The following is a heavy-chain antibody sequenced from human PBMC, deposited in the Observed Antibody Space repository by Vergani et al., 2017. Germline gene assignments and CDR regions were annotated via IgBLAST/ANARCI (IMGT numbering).Heavy chain of an antibody. CDR2: IYYSGST. Sequence: QVQLQESGPGLVKPSETLSLTCTVSGGSISSYYWSWIRQPPGKGLEWIGYIYYSGSTNYNPSLKSRVTISVDTSKNQFSLKLSSVTAADTAVYYCARDRTTVTHGFYYYCMDVWGKGTTVTVSS. V-gene: IGHV4-59*01. J-gene: IGHJ6*03. CDR1: GGSISSYY. D-gene: IGHD4-17*01. CDR3: ARDRTTVTHGFYYYCMDV.